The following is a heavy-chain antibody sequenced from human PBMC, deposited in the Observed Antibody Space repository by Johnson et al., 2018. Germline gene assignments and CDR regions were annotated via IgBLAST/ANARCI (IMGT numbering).Heavy chain of an antibody. V-gene: IGHV3-11*01. Sequence: QVQLVQSGGGVVQPGRSLRLSCAASGFTFSDYYMSWIRQAPGKGLEWISYISRSGGTIYYADSVRGRFTISRDNAKNSLYLQMNRLRAEDTAVYYCARQSSLSYGNDAFDIRGQGTMVTVSS. CDR1: GFTFSDYY. J-gene: IGHJ3*02. CDR3: ARQSSLSYGNDAFDI. CDR2: ISRSGGTI. D-gene: IGHD6-13*01.